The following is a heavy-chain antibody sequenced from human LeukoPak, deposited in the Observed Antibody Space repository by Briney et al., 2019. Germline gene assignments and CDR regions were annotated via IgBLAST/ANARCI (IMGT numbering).Heavy chain of an antibody. V-gene: IGHV1-46*01. J-gene: IGHJ4*02. CDR2: INPSGGST. CDR3: VRVGGNYPIN. CDR1: GYTFTSNY. Sequence: ASVKVSCKESGYTFTSNYMLWVRQAPGQGLEWMGIINPSGGSTSYAQKFQGRVTMTRDTSTSTVYMELSSLSSEDTAVYYCVRVGGNYPINWGQGSLVTVSA. D-gene: IGHD1-26*01.